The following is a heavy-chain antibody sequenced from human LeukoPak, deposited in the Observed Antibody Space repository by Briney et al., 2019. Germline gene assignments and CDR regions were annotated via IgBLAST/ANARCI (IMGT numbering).Heavy chain of an antibody. V-gene: IGHV3-53*04. Sequence: PGESLRLSCAASGSNVTYNYMTWVRQAPGKGLEWVSLIDSGGTTYYSDSLQDRFTVSRHTSNNALFLQMNSLRPEDTAVYYCARTSYYYDMDVWGQGTTVTVSS. CDR2: IDSGGTT. J-gene: IGHJ6*02. CDR1: GSNVTYNY. CDR3: ARTSYYYDMDV.